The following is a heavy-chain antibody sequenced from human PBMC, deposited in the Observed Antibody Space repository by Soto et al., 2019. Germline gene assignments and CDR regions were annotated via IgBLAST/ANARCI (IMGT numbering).Heavy chain of an antibody. CDR2: ISADSGYT. Sequence: QIQLVQSGAEVEIPGASVTVSFEASGYIFTTYGLSWVRQTPAHGLEWMGWISADSGYTQYAQFLQGRVTMTRDTSTNTGYMQLRDLPSDDTGIYYCARDRPPGSLYGMDAWGQGTAVTVSS. J-gene: IGHJ6*02. CDR1: GYIFTTYG. V-gene: IGHV1-18*01. D-gene: IGHD6-6*01. CDR3: ARDRPPGSLYGMDA.